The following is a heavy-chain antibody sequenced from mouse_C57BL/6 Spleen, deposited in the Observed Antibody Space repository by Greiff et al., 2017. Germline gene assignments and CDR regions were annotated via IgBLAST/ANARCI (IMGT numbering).Heavy chain of an antibody. D-gene: IGHD1-1*01. V-gene: IGHV5-17*01. CDR1: GFTFSDYG. CDR3: ARGNYCGSSYWYFDV. Sequence: EVQVVESGGGLVKPGGSLKLSCAASGFTFSDYGMHWVRQAPEKGLEWVAYISSGSSTIYYADTVKGRFTISRDNANNTLFLQMTSLRSEDTAMYYCARGNYCGSSYWYFDVWGTGTTVTVSS. J-gene: IGHJ1*03. CDR2: ISSGSSTI.